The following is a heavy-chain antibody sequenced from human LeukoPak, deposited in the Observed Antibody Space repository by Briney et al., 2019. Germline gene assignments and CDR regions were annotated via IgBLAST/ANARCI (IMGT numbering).Heavy chain of an antibody. CDR2: IYPGDSDT. CDR1: GYSFTSYW. V-gene: IGHV5-51*01. Sequence: GESLKISCKGSGYSFTSYWIGWVRQMPGKGLEWMGIIYPGDSDTRYSPSFQGQVTISADKSISSAYLQWSSLKASDTAMYYCARHYASSGYFDAFDIWGQGTMVTVSS. CDR3: ARHYASSGYFDAFDI. D-gene: IGHD3-22*01. J-gene: IGHJ3*02.